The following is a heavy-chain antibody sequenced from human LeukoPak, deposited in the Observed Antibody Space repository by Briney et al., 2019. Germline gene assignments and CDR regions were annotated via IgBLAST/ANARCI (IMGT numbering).Heavy chain of an antibody. CDR3: ASRGGIDNP. CDR2: FIPIFDTA. V-gene: IGHV1-69*13. Sequence: GASVKLSCKASVGTFSIYAISWERHGPGQGLEWKGGFIPIFDTANYTQKYQGRVTITADEAKSSTYLELSNLSSEDPGVYYFASRGGIDNPWGQGTLVTVSS. J-gene: IGHJ5*02. D-gene: IGHD6-13*01. CDR1: VGTFSIYA.